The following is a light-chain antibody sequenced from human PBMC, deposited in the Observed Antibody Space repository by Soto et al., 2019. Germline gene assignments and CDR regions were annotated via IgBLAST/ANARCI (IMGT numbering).Light chain of an antibody. CDR2: EVS. J-gene: IGLJ3*02. CDR1: ISDVGGYNY. CDR3: SSYTSSSTKV. Sequence: QSALTQPASVSGSPGQSITISRTGTISDVGGYNYVSWYQQHPGKDPKLMISEVSNRTSGVSNRFSGSKSGNTASLTIYGLQAEDEADYYCSSYTSSSTKVFGGGTKLTVL. V-gene: IGLV2-14*01.